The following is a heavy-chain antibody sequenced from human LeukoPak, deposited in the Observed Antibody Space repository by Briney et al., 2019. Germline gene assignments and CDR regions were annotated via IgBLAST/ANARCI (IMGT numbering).Heavy chain of an antibody. CDR1: GGSITSGDCF. Sequence: KTSETLSLTCTVSGGSITSGDCFWTWIRQHPGKGLEWIGYISYSGRPYYNPSLQSRVTISLDMSKNQFSLKLSSVTAADTAVYYCATDHLAAAGYNWFDPWGQGTLVTVSS. CDR3: ATDHLAAAGYNWFDP. CDR2: ISYSGRP. V-gene: IGHV4-31*03. J-gene: IGHJ5*02. D-gene: IGHD6-13*01.